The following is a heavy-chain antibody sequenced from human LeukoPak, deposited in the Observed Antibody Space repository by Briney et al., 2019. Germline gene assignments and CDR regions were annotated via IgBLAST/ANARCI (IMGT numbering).Heavy chain of an antibody. V-gene: IGHV4-34*01. CDR2: INRSGIT. J-gene: IGHJ4*02. D-gene: IGHD3-3*01. Sequence: SETLSLTCAVYGASFSDYSWIWIRQPPGKGLEWIGEINRSGITNYNPSLKSRVTISAATSKNHFSLNLTSVTAADTAVYYCARARGGYWGQGTLVTVSS. CDR3: ARARGGY. CDR1: GASFSDYS.